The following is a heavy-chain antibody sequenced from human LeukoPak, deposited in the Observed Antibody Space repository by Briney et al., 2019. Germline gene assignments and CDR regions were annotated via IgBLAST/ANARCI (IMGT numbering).Heavy chain of an antibody. V-gene: IGHV3-73*01. J-gene: IGHJ3*02. Sequence: GGSLRLSCAASGFTFSGSAMHWVRQASGKGLGWVGRIRSKANSYATAYAASVKGRFTISRDDSKNTAYLQMNSLKTEDTAVYYCTRGWDSSGWYDDAFDIWGQGTMVTVSS. D-gene: IGHD6-19*01. CDR2: IRSKANSYAT. CDR3: TRGWDSSGWYDDAFDI. CDR1: GFTFSGSA.